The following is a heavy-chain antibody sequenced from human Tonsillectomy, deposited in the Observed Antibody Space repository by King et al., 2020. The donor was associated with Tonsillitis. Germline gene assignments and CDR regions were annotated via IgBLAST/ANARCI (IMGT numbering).Heavy chain of an antibody. J-gene: IGHJ6*04. D-gene: IGHD4-11*01. Sequence: LVESGGGLVQPGGSLRLSCAASGFTLSSYNMNWVRQAPGKGLEWVSYINTTSTSIYYADSVRGRFTISRDNAKNSLYLQMNSLRAEDTALYYCARTTVSTSGDGMDVWGEGTTVTVSS. V-gene: IGHV3-48*01. CDR2: INTTSTSI. CDR1: GFTLSSYN. CDR3: ARTTVSTSGDGMDV.